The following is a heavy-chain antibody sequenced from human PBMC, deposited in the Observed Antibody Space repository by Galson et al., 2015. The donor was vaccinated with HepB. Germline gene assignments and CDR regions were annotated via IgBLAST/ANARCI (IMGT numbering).Heavy chain of an antibody. D-gene: IGHD3-10*01. CDR2: INPSGGST. CDR1: GYTFTSYY. J-gene: IGHJ5*02. V-gene: IGHV1-46*01. CDR3: ARDRATMVRGDGDNWFDP. Sequence: SVKVSCKASGYTFTSYYMHWVRQAPGQGLEWMGIINPSGGSTSYAQKFQGRVTMTRDTSTSTVYMELSSLRSEDTAVYYCARDRATMVRGDGDNWFDPWGQGTLVTVSS.